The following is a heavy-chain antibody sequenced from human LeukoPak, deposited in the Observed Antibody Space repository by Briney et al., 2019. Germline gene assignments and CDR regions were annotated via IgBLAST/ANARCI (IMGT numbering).Heavy chain of an antibody. CDR1: GGSVSGYY. J-gene: IGHJ4*02. CDR3: ARGGGPHSRGGRPYYYDSSGYSYTFDY. CDR2: INYSGIT. Sequence: SETLSLTCAVYGGSVSGYYWSWIRQPPGKGLEWIGVINYSGITNYNPSLKSRVSISVDTSKNQFSLNLRSVTAADRAVYYCARGGGPHSRGGRPYYYDSSGYSYTFDYWGQGTLVTVSS. V-gene: IGHV4-34*01. D-gene: IGHD3-22*01.